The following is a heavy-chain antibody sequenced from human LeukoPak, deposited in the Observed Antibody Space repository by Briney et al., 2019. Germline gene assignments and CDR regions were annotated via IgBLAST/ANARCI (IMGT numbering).Heavy chain of an antibody. CDR1: GFTFDDYA. Sequence: PGGSLRLSCAASGFTFDDYAMPWVRQAPGKGLEWVSGISWNSGTIGYADSVKGRFTISRDNAKNSLYLQMNSLRAEDTAFYYCAKAQAAYSSSWADYWGQGALVTVSS. CDR2: ISWNSGTI. D-gene: IGHD6-13*01. CDR3: AKAQAAYSSSWADY. J-gene: IGHJ4*02. V-gene: IGHV3-9*01.